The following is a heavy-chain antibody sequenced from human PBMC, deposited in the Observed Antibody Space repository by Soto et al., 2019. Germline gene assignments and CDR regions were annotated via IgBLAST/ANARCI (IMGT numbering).Heavy chain of an antibody. Sequence: GGSLRLSCAASGFTVSSNYMSWVRQAPGKGLEWVSVIYSGGSTYYADSVKSRFTISRDNSKNTLYLQMNSLRAEETAVYYCASSIRGYCSSTSCQRPCWGQGTLVTVSS. CDR2: IYSGGST. D-gene: IGHD2-2*01. J-gene: IGHJ4*02. CDR3: ASSIRGYCSSTSCQRPC. V-gene: IGHV3-66*01. CDR1: GFTVSSNY.